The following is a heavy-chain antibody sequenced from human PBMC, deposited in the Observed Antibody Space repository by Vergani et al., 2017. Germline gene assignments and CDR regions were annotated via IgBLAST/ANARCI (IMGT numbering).Heavy chain of an antibody. CDR1: GFTFDDYA. CDR2: ISWNSGSI. Sequence: VQLVESGGGVVQPGRSLRLSCAASGFTFDDYAMHWVRQAPGKGLEWVSGISWNSGSIGYADSVKGRFTISRDNTKNSLYLQMNSLRAEDTALYYCAKDIRKWLEQGGGVDYWGQGTLVTVSS. V-gene: IGHV3-9*01. J-gene: IGHJ4*02. D-gene: IGHD1/OR15-1a*01. CDR3: AKDIRKWLEQGGGVDY.